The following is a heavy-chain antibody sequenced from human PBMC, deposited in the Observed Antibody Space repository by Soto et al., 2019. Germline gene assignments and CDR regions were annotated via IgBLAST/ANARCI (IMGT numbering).Heavy chain of an antibody. CDR3: ARGRTTVVGY. V-gene: IGHV4-34*01. Sequence: QVQLQQWGAGLLKPSETLSLTCAVYGGSFIGYYWSWIRQPPGKGLEWIGEINHSGSTNYNPSLKRLFTISLDTSKNQFSLKLSSVTAADTAVYYCARGRTTVVGYWGQGTLVTVSS. CDR2: INHSGST. D-gene: IGHD4-17*01. CDR1: GGSFIGYY. J-gene: IGHJ4*02.